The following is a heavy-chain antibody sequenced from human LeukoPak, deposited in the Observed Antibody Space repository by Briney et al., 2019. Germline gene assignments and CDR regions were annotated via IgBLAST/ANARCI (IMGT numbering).Heavy chain of an antibody. V-gene: IGHV5-10-1*01. CDR3: ARSAGSGYRWFDP. D-gene: IGHD5-12*01. CDR2: IDPSDSYT. CDR1: GYSFTSYW. J-gene: IGHJ5*02. Sequence: RGESLKISCKGSGYSFTSYWISWVRQMPGKGLEWMGRIDPSDSYTNYSPSFQGHVTISADKSISTAYLQWSSLKASDTAMYYCARSAGSGYRWFDPWGQGTLVTVSS.